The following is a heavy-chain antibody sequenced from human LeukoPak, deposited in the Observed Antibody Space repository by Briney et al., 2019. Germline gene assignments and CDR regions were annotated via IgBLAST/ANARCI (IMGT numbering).Heavy chain of an antibody. D-gene: IGHD3-22*01. V-gene: IGHV1-18*01. CDR1: GYTFTSYG. CDR3: ARDLFSYYDSSGYYYASGY. J-gene: IGHJ4*02. Sequence: WASVKVSCKASGYTFTSYGISWVRQAPGQGLEWMGWISAYNGNTNYAQKLQGRVTMTTDTSTSTAYMELRSLRSDDTAVYYCARDLFSYYDSSGYYYASGYWGQGTLVTVSS. CDR2: ISAYNGNT.